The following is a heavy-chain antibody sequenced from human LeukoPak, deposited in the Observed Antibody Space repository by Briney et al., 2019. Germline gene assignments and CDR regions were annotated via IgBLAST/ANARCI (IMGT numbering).Heavy chain of an antibody. CDR2: ISSSSTI. Sequence: GGSLRLSCAASGFTFISYSMNWVRQAPGKGLEWVAYISSSSTIYYADSVKGRFTISRDNAKNSLYLQINSLRAEDTAVYYCARGGNAAAEPYNWFDPWGQGTLVTVSS. J-gene: IGHJ5*02. CDR1: GFTFISYS. V-gene: IGHV3-48*04. CDR3: ARGGNAAAEPYNWFDP. D-gene: IGHD6-13*01.